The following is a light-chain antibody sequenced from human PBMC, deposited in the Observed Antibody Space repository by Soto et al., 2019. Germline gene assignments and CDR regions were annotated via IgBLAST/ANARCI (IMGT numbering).Light chain of an antibody. CDR3: QQYNSYSGYT. J-gene: IGKJ2*01. CDR1: QSISSW. Sequence: DIQMTQSPCTLSASVGDRVTITCRASQSISSWLAWYQQKPGKAPKLLIYDASSLESGVPSRFSGSGSGTEFTLTISSLQPDDFATYYCQQYNSYSGYTFVQGTKLEIK. CDR2: DAS. V-gene: IGKV1-5*01.